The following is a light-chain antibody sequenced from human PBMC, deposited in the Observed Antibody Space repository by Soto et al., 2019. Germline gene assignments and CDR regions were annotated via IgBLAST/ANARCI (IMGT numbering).Light chain of an antibody. J-gene: IGLJ1*01. CDR1: SSNIGSNT. CDR3: ATWDDSLNGYV. V-gene: IGLV1-44*01. Sequence: QSVLAQPPSASGTPGQRVPISCSGSSSNIGSNTVSWYQKLPGTAPKLLVYDNDERPSGVPARFFGSKSGTSASLAISGLQSEDEADYYCATWDDSLNGYVFGPGTKV. CDR2: DND.